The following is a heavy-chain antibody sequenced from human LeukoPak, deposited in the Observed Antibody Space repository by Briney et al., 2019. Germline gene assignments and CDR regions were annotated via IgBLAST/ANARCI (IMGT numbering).Heavy chain of an antibody. Sequence: ASVKISCKVSGYSFTSNYIHWVRQAPGQGLEWMGMIYPRDGSTSYAQRFQDRVTVTRDTSTSTVHMELSGLRSEDTAVYYCARDQEGFDYWGQGTLVTVSS. CDR2: IYPRDGST. CDR1: GYSFTSNY. V-gene: IGHV1-46*01. CDR3: ARDQEGFDY. J-gene: IGHJ4*02.